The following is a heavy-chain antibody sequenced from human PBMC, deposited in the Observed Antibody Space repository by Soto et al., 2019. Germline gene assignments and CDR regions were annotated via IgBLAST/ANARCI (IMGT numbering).Heavy chain of an antibody. CDR2: ISWNSGNI. J-gene: IGHJ6*02. V-gene: IGHV3-9*01. CDR1: GFTFDDYV. D-gene: IGHD6-19*01. CDR3: AKGRGIHSSTSYDDIDV. Sequence: ELQLVESGGGLVQPGRSLRLSCAASGFTFDDYVMHWVRQTPGKGLEWVSGISWNSGNIVYADSVKGRFTISRDNAKKSLYLHMNRLTNEDTALYFCAKGRGIHSSTSYDDIDVWGQGTTVTVSS.